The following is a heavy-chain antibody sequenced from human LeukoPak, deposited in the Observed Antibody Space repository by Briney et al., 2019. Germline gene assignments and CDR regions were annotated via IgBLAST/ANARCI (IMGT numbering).Heavy chain of an antibody. J-gene: IGHJ1*01. Sequence: PGGSLRLSCAASGFTFSSYAMSWVRQAPGKGLEWVSAISGSGGSTYYADSVKGRFTISRDNSKNTLYLQMNSLRAEDTAVYYCARDLDSSGYYYGYFQHWGQGTLVTVSS. D-gene: IGHD3-22*01. CDR2: ISGSGGST. V-gene: IGHV3-23*01. CDR1: GFTFSSYA. CDR3: ARDLDSSGYYYGYFQH.